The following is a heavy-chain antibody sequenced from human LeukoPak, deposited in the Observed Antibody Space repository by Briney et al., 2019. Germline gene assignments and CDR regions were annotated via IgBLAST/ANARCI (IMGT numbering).Heavy chain of an antibody. CDR2: ISSSSSYI. J-gene: IGHJ3*02. CDR3: ARTMIVVVTLDAFDI. D-gene: IGHD3-22*01. V-gene: IGHV3-21*01. Sequence: PGGSLRLSCAASGFTFSNYAMTWVRQAPGKGLEWVSSISSSSSYIYYADSVKGRFTISRDNAKNSLYLQMNSLRAEDTAVYYCARTMIVVVTLDAFDIWGQGTMVTVSS. CDR1: GFTFSNYA.